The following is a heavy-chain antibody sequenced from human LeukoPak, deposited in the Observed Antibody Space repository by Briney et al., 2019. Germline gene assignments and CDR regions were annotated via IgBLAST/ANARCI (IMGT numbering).Heavy chain of an antibody. CDR2: IYYSGST. J-gene: IGHJ5*02. D-gene: IGHD6-13*01. CDR1: GGSISTYY. CDR3: AALGYSSSWYEEQKGWFDP. Sequence: SETLSLTCTVSGGSISTYYWTWIRQPPGKGLEWIGYIYYSGSTNYNPSLKSRVTISVDTSKNQFSLKLSSVTAADTAVYYCAALGYSSSWYEEQKGWFDPWGQGTLVTVSS. V-gene: IGHV4-59*12.